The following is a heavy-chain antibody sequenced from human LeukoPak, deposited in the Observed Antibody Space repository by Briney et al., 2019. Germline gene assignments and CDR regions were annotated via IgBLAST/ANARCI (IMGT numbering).Heavy chain of an antibody. CDR2: IIPIFGTA. J-gene: IGHJ3*02. D-gene: IGHD1-14*01. V-gene: IGHV1-69*06. CDR3: ARVESYPLRNAFDI. CDR1: GGTFSSYA. Sequence: SVKVSCKASGGTFSSYAISWVRQAPGQGLEWMGGIIPIFGTANYAQKFQGRVTITADKSTSTAYMELSSLRSEDTAVYYCARVESYPLRNAFDIWGQGTMVTVSS.